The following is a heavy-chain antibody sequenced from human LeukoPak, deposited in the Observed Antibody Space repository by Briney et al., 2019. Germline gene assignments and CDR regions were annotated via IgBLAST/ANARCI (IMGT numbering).Heavy chain of an antibody. CDR3: ARRTYSSGWFDY. CDR2: IYYSGST. Sequence: SETLSLTCTVSGGSISSYYWSWIRQPPGKGLEWIGYIYYSGSTNYNPSLKSRVTISVDTSKNRFSLKLSSVTAADTAVYYCARRTYSSGWFDYWGQGTLVTVSS. D-gene: IGHD6-19*01. CDR1: GGSISSYY. V-gene: IGHV4-59*01. J-gene: IGHJ4*02.